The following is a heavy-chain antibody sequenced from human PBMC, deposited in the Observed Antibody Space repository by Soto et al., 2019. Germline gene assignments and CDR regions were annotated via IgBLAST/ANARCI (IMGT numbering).Heavy chain of an antibody. V-gene: IGHV6-1*01. Sequence: SQTLSLTCAISGDSVSSNSAAWIWIRQSPSRGLXWLGXXXYXSXXXNXXXXSVKSRITINPDTSKNQFSLQLNSVTTEDTAVYYCARAVGGWYGYWGQGTLVTVSS. CDR2: XXYXSXXXN. CDR1: GDSVSSNSAA. D-gene: IGHD6-19*01. J-gene: IGHJ4*02. CDR3: ARAVGGWYGY.